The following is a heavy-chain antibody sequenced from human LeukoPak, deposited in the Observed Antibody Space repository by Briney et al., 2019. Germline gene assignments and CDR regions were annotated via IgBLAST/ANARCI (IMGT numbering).Heavy chain of an antibody. CDR2: IRSKTYGGTT. Sequence: PGGSLRLSCTASGFTFGDYALSWFRQAPGKGLEWVSFIRSKTYGGTTQYAASVKGRFNISRDDSKSVAYLQMNSLKIDDAAVYYCTRVDYGGAPRRNYWGQGTLVTVSS. CDR1: GFTFGDYA. J-gene: IGHJ4*02. V-gene: IGHV3-49*03. D-gene: IGHD4-23*01. CDR3: TRVDYGGAPRRNY.